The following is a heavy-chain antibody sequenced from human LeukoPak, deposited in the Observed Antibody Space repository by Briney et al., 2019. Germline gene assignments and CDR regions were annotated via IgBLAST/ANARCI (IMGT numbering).Heavy chain of an antibody. J-gene: IGHJ2*01. CDR3: AKDPHDYGDYVPRWYFDL. Sequence: QPGGSLRLSCAASGFTFSSSAMSWVRQAPGRGLEWVSAISNNGGYTYYADSVQGRFTISRDNSKSTLCLQMNSLRAEDTAVYYCAKDPHDYGDYVPRWYFDLWGRGTLVTVSS. V-gene: IGHV3-23*01. CDR2: ISNNGGYT. D-gene: IGHD4-17*01. CDR1: GFTFSSSA.